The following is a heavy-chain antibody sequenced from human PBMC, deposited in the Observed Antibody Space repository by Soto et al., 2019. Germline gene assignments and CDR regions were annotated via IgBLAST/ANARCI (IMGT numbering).Heavy chain of an antibody. CDR3: ATTSSGYYLDAFDI. Sequence: SETLSLSCAVSGGSISSGGYSWSWIRQPPGKGLEWIGYIYHSGSTYYNPSLKSRVTISVDRSKNQFSLKLSSVTAADTAVYYCATTSSGYYLDAFDIWGQAIRVSVAS. D-gene: IGHD3-22*01. J-gene: IGHJ3*02. V-gene: IGHV4-30-2*01. CDR2: IYHSGST. CDR1: GGSISSGGYS.